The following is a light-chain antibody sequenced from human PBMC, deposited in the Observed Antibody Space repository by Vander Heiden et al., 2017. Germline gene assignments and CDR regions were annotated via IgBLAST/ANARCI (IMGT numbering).Light chain of an antibody. CDR2: AAS. CDR1: QSSTSY. V-gene: IGKV1-39*01. CDR3: QHSYSAPYT. Sequence: DIQMTQSPSSLSASVGYRVTITRRASQSSTSYLNWYQQKPGEAPKLLIYAASTLESGVPSRFSGSGSGTDFTLTISSLQPEDFATYYCQHSYSAPYTFGQGTKLEIK. J-gene: IGKJ2*01.